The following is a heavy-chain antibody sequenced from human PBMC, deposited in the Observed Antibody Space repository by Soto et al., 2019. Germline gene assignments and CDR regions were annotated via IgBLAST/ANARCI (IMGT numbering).Heavy chain of an antibody. V-gene: IGHV1-69*12. CDR2: IIPIFGTA. D-gene: IGHD3-3*01. CDR3: ASQDYDVWSGYHYYYYGMDV. Sequence: QVQLVQSGAEVKKPGSSVKVSCKASGGTFSSYAISWVRQAPGQGLEWMGGIIPIFGTANYAQKFQGRVTITADEHESTAYRELSSLRSEDTAVYYCASQDYDVWSGYHYYYYGMDVWGQGTTVTVSS. CDR1: GGTFSSYA. J-gene: IGHJ6*02.